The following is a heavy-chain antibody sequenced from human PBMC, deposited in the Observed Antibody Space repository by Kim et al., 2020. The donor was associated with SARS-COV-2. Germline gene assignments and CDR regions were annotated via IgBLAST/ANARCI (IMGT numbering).Heavy chain of an antibody. J-gene: IGHJ6*02. CDR1: GFTFSSYW. V-gene: IGHV3-7*03. D-gene: IGHD1-1*01. Sequence: GGSLRLSCAASGFTFSSYWMSWVRQAPGKGLEWVANIKQDGSEKYYVDSVKGRFTISRDNTKNSLYLQMNSLRAEDTAVYYCARDRTTGTTFYYYGMDVWGQGTTDTV. CDR2: IKQDGSEK. CDR3: ARDRTTGTTFYYYGMDV.